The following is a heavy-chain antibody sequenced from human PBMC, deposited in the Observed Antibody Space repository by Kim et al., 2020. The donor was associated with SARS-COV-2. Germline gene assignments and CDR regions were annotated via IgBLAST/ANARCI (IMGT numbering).Heavy chain of an antibody. V-gene: IGHV4-39*07. D-gene: IGHD2-15*01. Sequence: SETLSLTCTVSGGSISSSSYYWGWIRQPPGKELEWIGSIYYSGSTYYNPSLKSRVTISVDTSKNQFSLKLSSVTAADTAVYYCARRPGGSPTGWFDSWGQGTLVTVSS. CDR2: IYYSGST. CDR3: ARRPGGSPTGWFDS. CDR1: GGSISSSSYY. J-gene: IGHJ5*01.